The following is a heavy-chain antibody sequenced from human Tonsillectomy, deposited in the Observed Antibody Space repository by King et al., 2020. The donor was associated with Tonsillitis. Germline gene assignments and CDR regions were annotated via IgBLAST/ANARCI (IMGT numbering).Heavy chain of an antibody. CDR3: ARDRYYDSSGNYYELGY. D-gene: IGHD3-22*01. V-gene: IGHV4-4*07. J-gene: IGHJ4*02. Sequence: QLQESGPGLVKPSETLSLTCTVSGGSITSYYWSWIRQPAGKGLEWIGRIDTSGSTNYNPSLKSRITMSVDTSKNQFSLRRTSVTAADTAVYFCARDRYYDSSGNYYELGYWGQGILVTVSS. CDR2: IDTSGST. CDR1: GGSITSYY.